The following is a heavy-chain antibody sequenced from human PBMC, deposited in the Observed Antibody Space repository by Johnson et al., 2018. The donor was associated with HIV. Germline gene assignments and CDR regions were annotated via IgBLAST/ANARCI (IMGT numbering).Heavy chain of an antibody. CDR3: ARETMVQGGPHDAFDI. D-gene: IGHD3-10*01. V-gene: IGHV3-9*01. Sequence: WVSGISWNSGSLGYADSVKGRFTISRDNAKNSLYLQMNSLRAEDTAVYYCARETMVQGGPHDAFDIWGQGTMVTVSS. CDR2: ISWNSGSL. J-gene: IGHJ3*02.